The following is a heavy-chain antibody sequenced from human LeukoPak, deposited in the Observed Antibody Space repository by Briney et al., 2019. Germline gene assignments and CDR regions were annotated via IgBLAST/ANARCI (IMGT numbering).Heavy chain of an antibody. Sequence: GGPLRLSCAASGFTFSSYSMNWVRQAPGKGLEWVSSISSSSSYIYYADSVKGRFTISRDNAKNSLYLQMNSLRAEDTAVYYCAGVVESYYYYGMDVWGQGTTVTVSS. D-gene: IGHD2-15*01. V-gene: IGHV3-21*01. J-gene: IGHJ6*02. CDR3: AGVVESYYYYGMDV. CDR1: GFTFSSYS. CDR2: ISSSSSYI.